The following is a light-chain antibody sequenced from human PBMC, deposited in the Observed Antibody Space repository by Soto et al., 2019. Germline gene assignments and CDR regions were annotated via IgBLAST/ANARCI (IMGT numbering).Light chain of an antibody. CDR1: QSISTW. CDR2: KAS. CDR3: QQYDTYSPYT. J-gene: IGKJ2*01. V-gene: IGKV1-5*03. Sequence: DIQMTQSPSTLSASVGDRVTITCRASQSISTWLAWYQQKPGKAPKPLMYKASTLGSGVPSRFSGTGSGTEFSLTISSLQPDDFATYYCQQYDTYSPYTFGQGTKVEIK.